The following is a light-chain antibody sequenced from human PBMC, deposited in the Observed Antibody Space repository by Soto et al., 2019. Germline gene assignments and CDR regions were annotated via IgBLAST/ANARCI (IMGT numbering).Light chain of an antibody. V-gene: IGLV2-23*01. CDR1: SSDVGAYNS. CDR2: KGT. J-gene: IGLJ1*01. Sequence: QSVLAQPASVSGSPGQSVTISCTGTSSDVGAYNSVSWYQQHPDKAPQLMIYKGTQRPSGVSNRFSGSTSGNAASLTISGLQAGDEADYFCYSSAPESTYVFGTGTKVTVL. CDR3: YSSAPESTYV.